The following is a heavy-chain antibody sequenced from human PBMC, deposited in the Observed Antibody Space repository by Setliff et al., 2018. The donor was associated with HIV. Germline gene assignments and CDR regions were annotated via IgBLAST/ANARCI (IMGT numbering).Heavy chain of an antibody. Sequence: ASVKVSCKASGYTFTSYYMHWVRQAPGQGLEGMGRINPSGGSTSYAQKFQGRVTMTRDTSTSTVYMGLSSLRSEDTAVYYCARPNYDSSGYYEFDYWGQGTLVTVSS. J-gene: IGHJ4*02. D-gene: IGHD3-22*01. CDR1: GYTFTSYY. V-gene: IGHV1-46*01. CDR3: ARPNYDSSGYYEFDY. CDR2: INPSGGST.